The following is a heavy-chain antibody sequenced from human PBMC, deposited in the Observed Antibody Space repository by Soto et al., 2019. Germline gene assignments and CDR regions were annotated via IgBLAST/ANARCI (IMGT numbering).Heavy chain of an antibody. V-gene: IGHV4-59*01. CDR2: IYYSGST. Sequence: SETLSLTCTVSGGSISSYYWSWIRQPPGKGLEWIGYIYYSGSTNYNPSLKSRVTISVDTSKNHFSLKLSSVTAADTALYYFARATPGYYGSGSYWGWYYYYGMDVWGQGTTVTVSS. J-gene: IGHJ6*02. D-gene: IGHD3-10*01. CDR3: ARATPGYYGSGSYWGWYYYYGMDV. CDR1: GGSISSYY.